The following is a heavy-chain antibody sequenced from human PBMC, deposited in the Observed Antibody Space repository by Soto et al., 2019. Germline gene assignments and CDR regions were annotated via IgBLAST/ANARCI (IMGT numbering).Heavy chain of an antibody. CDR2: LSHDGSNK. V-gene: IGHV3-30*18. D-gene: IGHD2-2*02. J-gene: IGHJ4*02. CDR1: GFTLSSHG. CDR3: AKENTFADY. Sequence: QVQLVESGGGVVQPGRSLRLSCAASGFTLSSHGMHWFRQAPGKGLEWVAVLSHDGSNKFYAVSVEGRFTISRGDSKNTLYLQMNSLRAEDAAMYYCAKENTFADYWGQGSLVTVS.